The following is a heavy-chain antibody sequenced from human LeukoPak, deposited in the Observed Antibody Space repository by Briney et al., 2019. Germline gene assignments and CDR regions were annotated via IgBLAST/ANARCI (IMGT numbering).Heavy chain of an antibody. D-gene: IGHD5-12*01. V-gene: IGHV4-59*01. CDR1: GDSISSYY. Sequence: SETLSLTCTASGDSISSYYWSWIRQPPGKGLEWIGYIYYSGSTNYNPSLKSRVTLSVDTSKNRFSLKLSSVTAADTAVYYCARIVAWYDAFDVWGQGTMVTVSS. CDR2: IYYSGST. CDR3: ARIVAWYDAFDV. J-gene: IGHJ3*01.